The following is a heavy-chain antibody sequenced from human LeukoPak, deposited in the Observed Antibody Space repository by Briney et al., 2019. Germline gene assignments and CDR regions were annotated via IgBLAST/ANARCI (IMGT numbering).Heavy chain of an antibody. J-gene: IGHJ4*02. Sequence: SETLSLTCAVPGYSISSGYYWGWIRQPPGKGLEWIGSIYHSGSTYYNPSLKSRVTISVDTSKNQFSLKLSSVTAADTAVYYCASSYTMILVVDYWGQGTLVTVSS. D-gene: IGHD3-22*01. CDR2: IYHSGST. CDR1: GYSISSGYY. V-gene: IGHV4-38-2*01. CDR3: ASSYTMILVVDY.